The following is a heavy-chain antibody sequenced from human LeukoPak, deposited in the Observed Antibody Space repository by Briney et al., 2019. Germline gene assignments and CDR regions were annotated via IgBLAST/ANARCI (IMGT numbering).Heavy chain of an antibody. D-gene: IGHD3-9*01. V-gene: IGHV3-23*01. Sequence: GASLRLSCAASGFTFSNYAMSWVRQAPGKGLEWVSAILGSGGSTYYADSVKGRFTVSRDNSKSTLYLQMNSLRAEDTALYYCAKWGDYDVLTGYYVPDYWGQGTLVTVSA. CDR1: GFTFSNYA. CDR3: AKWGDYDVLTGYYVPDY. J-gene: IGHJ4*02. CDR2: ILGSGGST.